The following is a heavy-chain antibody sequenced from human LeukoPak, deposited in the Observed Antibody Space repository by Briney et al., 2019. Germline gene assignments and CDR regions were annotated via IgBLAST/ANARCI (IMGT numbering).Heavy chain of an antibody. J-gene: IGHJ4*02. CDR3: ARDHHPDYGDY. Sequence: GGSLRLSCAASGFTFSSYGMHWVRQAPGKGLEWVAVIWYDGSNKYYADSVKGRFTISRDNSKNTLHLQMNSLRAEDTAVYYCARDHHPDYGDYWGQGTLVTVSS. V-gene: IGHV3-33*01. CDR2: IWYDGSNK. CDR1: GFTFSSYG.